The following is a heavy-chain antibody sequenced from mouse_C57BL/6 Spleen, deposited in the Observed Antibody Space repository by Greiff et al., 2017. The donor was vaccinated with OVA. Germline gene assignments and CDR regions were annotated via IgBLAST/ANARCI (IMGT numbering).Heavy chain of an antibody. Sequence: VQLQQSGPELVKPGASVKISCKASGYAFSSSWMNWVKQRPGKGLEWIGRLYPGDGDTNYNGKFKGKATLTADKSSSTAYMQLSSLTSEDSAVYFCARDYDYAYYYAMDYWGQGTSVTVSS. CDR3: ARDYDYAYYYAMDY. CDR1: GYAFSSSW. CDR2: LYPGDGDT. J-gene: IGHJ4*01. V-gene: IGHV1-82*01. D-gene: IGHD2-4*01.